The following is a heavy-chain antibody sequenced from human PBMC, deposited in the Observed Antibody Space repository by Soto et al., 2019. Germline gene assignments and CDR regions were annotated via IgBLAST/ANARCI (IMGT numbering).Heavy chain of an antibody. Sequence: PGGSLRLSCAVSGFTFRSYAMNWVRQAPGKGLEWVSGISGSGGNTYYADSVKGRFTISRDNSKNTLYFQMNSLRAEDTAVYYCAKDRSSWYPADDYFHYVMDVWGKGTTVTVSS. D-gene: IGHD6-13*01. CDR1: GFTFRSYA. CDR3: AKDRSSWYPADDYFHYVMDV. V-gene: IGHV3-23*01. CDR2: ISGSGGNT. J-gene: IGHJ6*04.